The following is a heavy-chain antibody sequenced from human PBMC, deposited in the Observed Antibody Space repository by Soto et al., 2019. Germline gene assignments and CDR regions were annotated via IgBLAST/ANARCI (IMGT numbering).Heavy chain of an antibody. Sequence: QLQLQESGPGLVKPSETLSLTCTVSGGSISSSSYYWGWIRQPPGKELEWIGSIYYSGSTYYNPSLKSRVTISVDTSKNQFYLKLSSVTAADTAVYYCARIEYSSSSGAAADTGGFDYWGQGTLVTVSS. V-gene: IGHV4-39*01. D-gene: IGHD6-6*01. J-gene: IGHJ4*02. CDR3: ARIEYSSSSGAAADTGGFDY. CDR2: IYYSGST. CDR1: GGSISSSSYY.